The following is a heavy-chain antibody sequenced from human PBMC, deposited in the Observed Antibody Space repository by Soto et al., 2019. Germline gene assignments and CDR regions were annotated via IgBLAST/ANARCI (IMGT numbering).Heavy chain of an antibody. CDR3: ARRSRDYYYYGMDV. D-gene: IGHD2-15*01. CDR1: GGTFSSYA. J-gene: IGHJ6*02. CDR2: IIPIFGTA. V-gene: IGHV1-69*06. Sequence: SVKVACKASGGTFSSYAISWVRRAPGQGLEWMGGIIPIFGTANYAQKFQGRVTITEDKSTDTAYMELSSLRSEDTAVYYCARRSRDYYYYGMDVWGQGTTVTVSS.